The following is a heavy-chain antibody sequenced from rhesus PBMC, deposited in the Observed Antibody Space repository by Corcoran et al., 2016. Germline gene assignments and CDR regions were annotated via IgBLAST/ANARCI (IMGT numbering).Heavy chain of an antibody. CDR3: SWNNVDYGLDS. Sequence: EVQLVESGGGLVQPGGSLRLSCAASGFTFSSYDMSWVRQAPGKGLGWVPYISYTGKTINYADSVKGRFTISRDNAKNSLSLQMSSLRAEDTAVYYCSWNNVDYGLDSWGQGVVVTVSS. J-gene: IGHJ6*01. CDR1: GFTFSSYD. D-gene: IGHD1-20*01. CDR2: ISYTGKTI. V-gene: IGHV3-136*01.